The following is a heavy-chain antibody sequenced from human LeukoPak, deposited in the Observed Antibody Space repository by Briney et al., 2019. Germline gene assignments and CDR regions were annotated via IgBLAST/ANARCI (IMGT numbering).Heavy chain of an antibody. CDR2: IYYSGST. J-gene: IGHJ6*03. V-gene: IGHV4-31*03. CDR3: ARSPAVLWFAELASYYMDV. D-gene: IGHD3-10*01. Sequence: PSETLSLTCTVSGGSISSGGYYWSWIRQHPGKGLEWIGYIYYSGSTYYNPSLKSRVTISVDTSKNQFSLKLNSVTAADTAVYYCARSPAVLWFAELASYYMDVWGKGTTVTVSS. CDR1: GGSISSGGYY.